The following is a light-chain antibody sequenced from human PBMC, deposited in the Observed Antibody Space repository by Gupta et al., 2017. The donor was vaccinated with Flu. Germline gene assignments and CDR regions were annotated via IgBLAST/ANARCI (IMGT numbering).Light chain of an antibody. Sequence: STLSASVGDRVTITCRASQTINSHLNWYQQKPGKAPKLLIYASSTLQSGVPSRFSGSGYATDFTLTISNLQPEDFATYYCQQSDSTPLLTFGGGTKVEIK. CDR1: QTINSH. V-gene: IGKV1-39*01. CDR2: ASS. CDR3: QQSDSTPLLT. J-gene: IGKJ4*01.